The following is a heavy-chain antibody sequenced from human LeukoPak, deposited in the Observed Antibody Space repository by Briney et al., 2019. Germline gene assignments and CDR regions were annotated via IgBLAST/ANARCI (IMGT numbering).Heavy chain of an antibody. CDR2: ITSSSSYI. CDR1: GFTFSAYS. V-gene: IGHV3-21*01. Sequence: PGGSLRLSCAASGFTFSAYSMNWVRQAPGKGLEWVSSITSSSSYIYYADSVKGRFTISRDSSKNTLDLQMDSLRAEDTAVYYCARDYASSGWYHKSYFQHWGQGTLVTVSS. J-gene: IGHJ1*01. CDR3: ARDYASSGWYHKSYFQH. D-gene: IGHD6-19*01.